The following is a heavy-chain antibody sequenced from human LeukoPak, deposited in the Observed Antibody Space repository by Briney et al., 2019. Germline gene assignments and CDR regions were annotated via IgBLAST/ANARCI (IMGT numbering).Heavy chain of an antibody. D-gene: IGHD3-10*01. J-gene: IGHJ4*02. V-gene: IGHV1-2*02. CDR3: ARGELLVDY. Sequence: ASVKVSCKASGYPFTDQFINWVRQAPWRGLEWMGWINPNSGDTNYEQRFQGRVTMTRDTSISTAYMDLTRLASDDTAVYCCARGELLVDYWGQGTVVTVSS. CDR1: GYPFTDQF. CDR2: INPNSGDT.